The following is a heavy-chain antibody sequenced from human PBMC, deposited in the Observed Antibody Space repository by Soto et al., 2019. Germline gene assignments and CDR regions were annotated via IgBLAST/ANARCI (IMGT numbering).Heavy chain of an antibody. CDR1: GYTFTSYA. V-gene: IGHV1-3*01. J-gene: IGHJ5*02. D-gene: IGHD3-16*01. Sequence: ASVKVSCKASGYTFTSYAMHWVRQAPGQRLEWMGWINAGNGNTKYSQKFQGRVTITRDTSASTAYMELSSLRSEDTAVYYCARGGDLSAWGNPWGQGTLVTVSS. CDR2: INAGNGNT. CDR3: ARGGDLSAWGNP.